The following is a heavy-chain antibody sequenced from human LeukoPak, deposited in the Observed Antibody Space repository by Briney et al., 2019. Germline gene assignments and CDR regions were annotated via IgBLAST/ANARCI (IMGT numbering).Heavy chain of an antibody. D-gene: IGHD3-22*01. CDR1: GFTFSSYA. Sequence: GGYLRLSCAASGFTFSSYAMNWVRQAPVKGLEWVSGISGSGRNTYYADSVKGRFTISRDNSNSTLYLQMNSLNAEDTAVYYCATNYYDSSGYFPDFDFWGQGALVSVSS. CDR2: ISGSGRNT. CDR3: ATNYYDSSGYFPDFDF. V-gene: IGHV3-23*01. J-gene: IGHJ4*02.